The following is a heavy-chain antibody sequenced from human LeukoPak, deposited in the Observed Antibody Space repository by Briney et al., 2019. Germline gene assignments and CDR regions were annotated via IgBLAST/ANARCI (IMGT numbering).Heavy chain of an antibody. CDR2: ISDTGGST. V-gene: IGHV3-23*01. J-gene: IGHJ4*02. D-gene: IGHD3-10*01. CDR1: GFTFNTYA. CDR3: AKLSRGITMIRGYLAS. Sequence: GGSLRLSCAASGFTFNTYAMSWVRQAPGKGLEWVSSISDTGGSTYYADSVKGRFTISRDNSKNTLYVQMNSLRAEDTAVYYCAKLSRGITMIRGYLASWGQGTLVTVSS.